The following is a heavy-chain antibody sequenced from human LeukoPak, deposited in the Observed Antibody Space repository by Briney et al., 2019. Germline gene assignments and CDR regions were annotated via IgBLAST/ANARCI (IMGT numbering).Heavy chain of an antibody. J-gene: IGHJ5*02. V-gene: IGHV3-66*01. CDR1: GFTVSSNY. Sequence: GGSLRLSCAASGFTVSSNYMSWVRQAPGKGLEWVSVIDSGGSTYYADSVKRIFTISRDNSQNTLYLQMNSLRAQDTAVYYCARDLSPGVTFRGRFDPWGQGTLVTVSS. CDR3: ARDLSPGVTFRGRFDP. D-gene: IGHD3-16*01. CDR2: IDSGGST.